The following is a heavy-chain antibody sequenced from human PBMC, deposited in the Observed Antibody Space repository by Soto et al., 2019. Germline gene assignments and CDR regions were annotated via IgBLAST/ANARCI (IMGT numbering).Heavy chain of an antibody. CDR2: ISTYNGNT. D-gene: IGHD4-17*01. V-gene: IGHV1-18*01. CDR1: GYSFTTSG. J-gene: IGHJ4*02. Sequence: QAQLVQSGAEVKEPGASVTVSCKASGYSFTTSGITWVRQAPGQVLEWMGWISTYNGNTNYAQKLQDRVTLTTDTSTSTAYMELRSLRSDDTAVYYCARRLYGDYDYWGQGTLVTVSS. CDR3: ARRLYGDYDY.